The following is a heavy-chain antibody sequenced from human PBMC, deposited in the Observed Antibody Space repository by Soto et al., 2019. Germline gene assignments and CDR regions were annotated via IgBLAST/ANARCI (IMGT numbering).Heavy chain of an antibody. D-gene: IGHD5-12*01. J-gene: IGHJ4*02. CDR1: GGTFSSFG. CDR3: ARDRSMDGYNSRSFDY. CDR2: IIPLFGTA. V-gene: IGHV1-69*01. Sequence: QVQLVQSGAEVKKPGSSVKVSCKASGGTFSSFGFNWVRQAPGQGLEWMGGIIPLFGTANYAEKFQGRVTISADEGTSTASMELIGLGSEDTAIYYCARDRSMDGYNSRSFDYWGQGTLVTVS.